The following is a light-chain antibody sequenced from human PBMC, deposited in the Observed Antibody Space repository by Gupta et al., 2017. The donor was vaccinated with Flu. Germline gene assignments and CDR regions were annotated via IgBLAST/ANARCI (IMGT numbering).Light chain of an antibody. Sequence: IVMTQSPATLSMSPGERAILSCRASQSISSNLAWYQQKPGQAPRLLICGASTRATDIPARFSGSGSGTEFTLTISSLQSEDSAVYYCQEYNNWPPWTFGQGTKVEIK. CDR1: QSISSN. CDR3: QEYNNWPPWT. J-gene: IGKJ1*01. CDR2: GAS. V-gene: IGKV3-15*01.